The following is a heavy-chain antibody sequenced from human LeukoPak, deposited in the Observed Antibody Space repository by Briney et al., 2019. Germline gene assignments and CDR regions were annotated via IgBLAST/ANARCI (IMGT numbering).Heavy chain of an antibody. V-gene: IGHV1-2*06. CDR2: INPNSGGT. CDR1: GYTFTGYH. Sequence: ASVKVSCKASGYTFTGYHIHWVRQAPGQGLEWMGRINPNSGGTNYAQKFQGRVTMTRDTSIGTAYMELSRLRSDDTAVYYCARVFYDSSGTFDYWGQGTLVTVSS. CDR3: ARVFYDSSGTFDY. J-gene: IGHJ4*02. D-gene: IGHD3-22*01.